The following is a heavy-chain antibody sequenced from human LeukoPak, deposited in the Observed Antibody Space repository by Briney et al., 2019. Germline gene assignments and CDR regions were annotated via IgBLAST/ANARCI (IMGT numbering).Heavy chain of an antibody. V-gene: IGHV4-39*01. D-gene: IGHD3-10*01. CDR1: GDSISTSAYY. CDR3: ARRYYYGSGSPEY. Sequence: SETLSLTCAVSGDSISTSAYYWDWSRQPPEKGLEWIGNIYYDGNTRYNPSLRSRVTISVDRSKNQFSLKLSSVTAADTAVYYCARRYYYGSGSPEYWGQGTQVTVSS. J-gene: IGHJ4*02. CDR2: IYYDGNT.